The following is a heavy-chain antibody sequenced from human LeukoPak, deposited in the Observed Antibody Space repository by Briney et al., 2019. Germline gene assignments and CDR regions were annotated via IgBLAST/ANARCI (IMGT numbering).Heavy chain of an antibody. J-gene: IGHJ6*02. D-gene: IGHD4-17*01. V-gene: IGHV4-34*01. CDR2: ISHSGST. CDR3: ARGLRTTVTTLGDPNYGMDV. CDR1: GGSFSGYY. Sequence: SETLSLTCAVYGGSFSGYYWSWIRQPPGKGLEWIGEISHSGSTNYNPSLKSRVTISVDTSKNQFSLKLSSVTAADTAVYYCARGLRTTVTTLGDPNYGMDVWGQGTTVTVSS.